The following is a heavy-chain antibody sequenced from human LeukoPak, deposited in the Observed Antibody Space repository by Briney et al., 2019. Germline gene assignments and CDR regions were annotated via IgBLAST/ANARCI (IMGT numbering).Heavy chain of an antibody. D-gene: IGHD5-18*01. Sequence: GGSLRLSCAATGFTFSSYGMHWVRQAPGKGLEWVAVIWYDGSNKYYADSVKGRFTISRDNSKNTLYLQMNSLRAEHTAVYHCAKEAIRGYRYCFHDYLGQGTLVTVSS. CDR2: IWYDGSNK. CDR1: GFTFSSYG. CDR3: AKEAIRGYRYCFHDY. J-gene: IGHJ4*02. V-gene: IGHV3-33*06.